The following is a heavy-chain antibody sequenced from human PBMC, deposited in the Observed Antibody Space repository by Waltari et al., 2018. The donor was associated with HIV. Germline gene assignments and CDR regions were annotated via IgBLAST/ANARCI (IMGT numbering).Heavy chain of an antibody. V-gene: IGHV4-34*01. Sequence: QLQLQQGGAGRLKPSETLPLTGAALGGSFSGSSWSWIGPPPGKGLEWIGEINHSGSTNYTPSLKRRVTISVDTSKNQFSLKLSSVTAADTAVYYCARVLRCTNGVCYTLYGMDVWGQGTTVTVSS. D-gene: IGHD2-8*01. CDR2: INHSGST. CDR3: ARVLRCTNGVCYTLYGMDV. J-gene: IGHJ6*02. CDR1: GGSFSGSS.